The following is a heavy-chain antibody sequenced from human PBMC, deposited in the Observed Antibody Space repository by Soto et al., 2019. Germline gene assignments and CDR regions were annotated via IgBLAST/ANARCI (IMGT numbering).Heavy chain of an antibody. D-gene: IGHD3-10*01. J-gene: IGHJ5*02. CDR2: INHSGST. V-gene: IGHV4-34*01. CDR1: GGSFSGYY. Sequence: SETLSLTCAVYGGSFSGYYWSWIRQPPGKGLEWIGEINHSGSTNYNPSLKSRVTISVDTSKNQFSLKLSSVTAADTAVYYCARGSPFTMVRGVINWFDPWGQGTLVTVSS. CDR3: ARGSPFTMVRGVINWFDP.